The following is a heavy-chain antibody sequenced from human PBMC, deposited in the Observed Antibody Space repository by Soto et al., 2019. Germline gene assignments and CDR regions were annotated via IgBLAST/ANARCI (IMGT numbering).Heavy chain of an antibody. CDR3: ARDLAKGGGSAGFDY. J-gene: IGHJ4*02. Sequence: ASVKVSCKAAGYSFTVYYMHWVRQAPGQGLEWMGWINPKSGGTMYPQKFQGRVTMTWDTSISTAYMALTRLRSDDTAVYYCARDLAKGGGSAGFDYWGQGTLVTVSS. CDR2: INPKSGGT. V-gene: IGHV1-2*02. D-gene: IGHD1-26*01. CDR1: GYSFTVYY.